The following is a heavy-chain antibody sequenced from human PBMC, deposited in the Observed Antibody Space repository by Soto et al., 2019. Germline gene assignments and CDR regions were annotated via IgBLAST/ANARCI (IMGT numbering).Heavy chain of an antibody. CDR1: GFTFSNYG. D-gene: IGHD1-1*01. J-gene: IGHJ4*02. CDR3: AKRGEKTGRNFDC. CDR2: FGGSGNT. Sequence: PGGSLRLSCVASGFTFSNYGMSWVRQAPGKGLEWVSTFGGSGNTYHADSVKGRFTISRDNSRNTLYLQMNSLRAEDTAIYYCAKRGEKTGRNFDCWGQGTHVTVSP. V-gene: IGHV3-23*01.